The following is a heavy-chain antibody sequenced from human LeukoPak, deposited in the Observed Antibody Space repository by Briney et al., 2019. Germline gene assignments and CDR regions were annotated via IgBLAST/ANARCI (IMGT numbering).Heavy chain of an antibody. J-gene: IGHJ4*02. Sequence: GGSLGLSCAASGFTFSSYNMNWVRQAPGKGLEWVSCISSSSIYIYYADSVKGRFTISRDNAKNSLYLQMNSLRAEDTAVYYCARDLWSPVDFWGQGTLVTVSS. CDR3: ARDLWSPVDF. V-gene: IGHV3-21*01. CDR1: GFTFSSYN. CDR2: ISSSSIYI. D-gene: IGHD2-21*01.